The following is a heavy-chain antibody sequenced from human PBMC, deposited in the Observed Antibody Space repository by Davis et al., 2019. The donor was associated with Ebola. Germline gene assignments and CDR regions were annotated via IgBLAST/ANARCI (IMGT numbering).Heavy chain of an antibody. J-gene: IGHJ6*02. V-gene: IGHV3-30-3*01. CDR2: ILYDETTK. CDR3: ARDNYGMDV. Sequence: GESLKISCAASGFTFRNYNMHWVRQAPGKGLEWVAVILYDETTKYYADSVKGRFTISRDNSKNTLYLQMNSLRGEDAAVYYCARDNYGMDVWGQGTTVTVSS. CDR1: GFTFRNYN.